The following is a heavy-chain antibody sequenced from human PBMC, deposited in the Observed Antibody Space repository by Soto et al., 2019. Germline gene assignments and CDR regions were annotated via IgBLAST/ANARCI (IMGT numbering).Heavy chain of an antibody. V-gene: IGHV5-10-1*01. Sequence: PGESLKISCKGSGYSFTSYWIIWVRQMPGKGLEWMGRIDPSDSYTNYSPSFQGHVTISADKSISTAYLQWSSLKASDTAIYYCARHQSVWFDPWGQGTLVTFSS. CDR1: GYSFTSYW. CDR3: ARHQSVWFDP. J-gene: IGHJ5*02. CDR2: IDPSDSYT.